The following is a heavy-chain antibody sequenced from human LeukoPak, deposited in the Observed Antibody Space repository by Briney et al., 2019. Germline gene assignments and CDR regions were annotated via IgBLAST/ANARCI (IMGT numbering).Heavy chain of an antibody. CDR1: GYTFTGYY. J-gene: IGHJ4*02. CDR3: AARSSSWYPDVDY. CDR2: INPNSGGT. V-gene: IGHV1-2*02. D-gene: IGHD6-13*01. Sequence: GASVKVSCKDSGYTFTGYYMHWVRQAPGQGLEWMGWINPNSGGTNYAQKFQGRVTMTRDTSISTAYMELSRLRSDDTAVYYCAARSSSWYPDVDYWGQGTLVTVSS.